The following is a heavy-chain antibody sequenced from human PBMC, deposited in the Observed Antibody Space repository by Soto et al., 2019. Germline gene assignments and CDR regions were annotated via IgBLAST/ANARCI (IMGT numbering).Heavy chain of an antibody. CDR1: GGSISSYY. Sequence: SETLSLTCTVSGGSISSYYWSWIRQPPGKGLEWIGYIYYSGSTNYNPSLKSRVTISVDTSKNQFSLKLSSVTAADTAVYYCARDGMVRGVIPPGWFYPWGQGTLVTVSS. V-gene: IGHV4-59*01. J-gene: IGHJ5*02. CDR2: IYYSGST. CDR3: ARDGMVRGVIPPGWFYP. D-gene: IGHD3-10*01.